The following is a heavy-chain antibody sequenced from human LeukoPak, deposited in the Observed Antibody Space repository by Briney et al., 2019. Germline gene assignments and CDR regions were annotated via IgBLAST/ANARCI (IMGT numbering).Heavy chain of an antibody. J-gene: IGHJ3*02. V-gene: IGHV1-46*01. CDR3: ARGMYSGSYDVAFDI. CDR2: INPSGGST. Sequence: ASVNVSCKASGYTFTSYYMHWVRQAPGQGLEWTGIINPSGGSTSYAQKFQGRVTMTRDTSTSTVYMELSSLRSEDTAVYYCARGMYSGSYDVAFDIWGQGTMVTVSS. D-gene: IGHD1-26*01. CDR1: GYTFTSYY.